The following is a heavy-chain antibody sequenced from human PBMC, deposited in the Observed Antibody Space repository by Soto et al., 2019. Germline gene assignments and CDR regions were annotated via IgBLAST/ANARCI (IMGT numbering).Heavy chain of an antibody. CDR3: AGSLSGYMTHFAY. Sequence: ASGKVSCKASGYTFTSYGISWVRQAPGQGVKWMGWISAYNGHTNYAQKLQGRVTMTTDTSTSTAYMELRSLRSDDTAVYYRAGSLSGYMTHFAYWGQGTLVTVSS. CDR1: GYTFTSYG. V-gene: IGHV1-18*01. J-gene: IGHJ4*02. D-gene: IGHD3-22*01. CDR2: ISAYNGHT.